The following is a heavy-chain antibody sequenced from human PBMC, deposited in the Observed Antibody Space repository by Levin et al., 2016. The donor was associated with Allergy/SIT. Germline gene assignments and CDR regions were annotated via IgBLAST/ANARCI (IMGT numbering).Heavy chain of an antibody. Sequence: ASVKVSCKASGYSFTTYYMHWLRQAPGQGLEWMGVITPSSGVTTYAQKFQDSRVTMTRDTSTSTVDMELSSLRSDDTAVYFCARGIFTITPFFDNWGQGTLVTVSS. CDR3: ARGIFTITPFFDN. D-gene: IGHD5-24*01. V-gene: IGHV1-46*01. J-gene: IGHJ4*02. CDR1: GYSFTTYY. CDR2: ITPSSGVT.